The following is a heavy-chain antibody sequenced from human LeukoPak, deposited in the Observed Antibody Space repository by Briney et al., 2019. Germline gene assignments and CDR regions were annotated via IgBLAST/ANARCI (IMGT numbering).Heavy chain of an antibody. CDR1: GYTFTNYY. J-gene: IGHJ4*02. CDR2: INPSGGST. V-gene: IGHV1-46*01. Sequence: ASVKVSCKASGYTFTNYYLHWVRQAPGQGLEWMGIINPSGGSTTYAQKFQGRLTMTRDTSTSTVYMDLSGLTSEDTAVYYCARGGGSSSAWPLGYWGQGTLVTVSS. CDR3: ARGGGSSSAWPLGY. D-gene: IGHD6-6*01.